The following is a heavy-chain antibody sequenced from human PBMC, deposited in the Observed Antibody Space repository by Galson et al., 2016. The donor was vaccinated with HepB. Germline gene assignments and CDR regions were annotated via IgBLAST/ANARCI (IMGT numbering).Heavy chain of an antibody. V-gene: IGHV3-74*01. D-gene: IGHD2-21*02. CDR1: DFAFSGRW. J-gene: IGHJ6*02. Sequence: SLRLSCAASDFAFSGRWMHWVRQVPGKGLVWVSYINADGTSTTYADSVKGRFTISRDTAKNTVHLHMDSLSAEDTAIYYCTRDDSYGLDVWGHGTTVTVSS. CDR3: TRDDSYGLDV. CDR2: INADGTST.